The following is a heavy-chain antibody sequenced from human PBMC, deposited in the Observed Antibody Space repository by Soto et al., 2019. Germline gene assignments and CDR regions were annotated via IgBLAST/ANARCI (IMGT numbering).Heavy chain of an antibody. CDR3: ARDSGLGSHYDFSPPDAFDI. V-gene: IGHV4-31*03. CDR1: GGSISSGGYY. J-gene: IGHJ3*02. Sequence: SETLSLTCTVSGGSISSGGYYWSWIRQHPGKGLEWIGYIYYSGSTYYNPSLKSRVTISVDTSKNQFSLKLSSVTAADTAVYYCARDSGLGSHYDFSPPDAFDIWGQGTMVTVSS. D-gene: IGHD3-3*01. CDR2: IYYSGST.